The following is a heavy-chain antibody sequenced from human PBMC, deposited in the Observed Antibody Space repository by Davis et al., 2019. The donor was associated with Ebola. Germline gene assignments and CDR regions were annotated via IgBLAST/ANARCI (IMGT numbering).Heavy chain of an antibody. J-gene: IGHJ4*02. CDR1: GGSISSYY. D-gene: IGHD6-19*01. Sequence: MPSETLSLTCTVSGGSISSYYWSWIRQPPGKGLEWIGYIYYSGSTYYNPSLKSRVTISVDTSKNQFSLKLSSVTAADTAVYYCARHSVAGKKEADFDYWGQGTLVTVSS. CDR2: IYYSGST. V-gene: IGHV4-59*08. CDR3: ARHSVAGKKEADFDY.